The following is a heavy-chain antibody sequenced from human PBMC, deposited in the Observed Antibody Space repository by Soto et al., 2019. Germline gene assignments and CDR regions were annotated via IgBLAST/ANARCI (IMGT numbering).Heavy chain of an antibody. Sequence: EVQLLESGGGLVQPGGSLRLACVASGFTFSSYAMSWVRQAPGKGLEWVSVISGSGRSTYYADSVKGRFTISRDDSKNTLFLQMNTLRAEDTAIYYCAKSHFPIAASRQPHFDHWGQGALVTVSS. CDR1: GFTFSSYA. CDR3: AKSHFPIAASRQPHFDH. CDR2: ISGSGRST. D-gene: IGHD6-13*01. V-gene: IGHV3-23*01. J-gene: IGHJ4*02.